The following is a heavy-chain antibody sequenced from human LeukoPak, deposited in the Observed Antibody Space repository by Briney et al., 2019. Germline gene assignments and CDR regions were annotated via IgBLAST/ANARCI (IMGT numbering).Heavy chain of an antibody. CDR3: ARGVFSPDY. CDR1: EFTFSSYA. Sequence: GGSLRLSCAASEFTFSSYAMHWVRQAPGKGLEWVAVISYDGSNKYYADSVKGRFTISRDNSKNTLYLQMNSLRAEDTAVYYCARGVFSPDYWGQGTLVTVSS. CDR2: ISYDGSNK. J-gene: IGHJ4*02. D-gene: IGHD6-13*01. V-gene: IGHV3-30-3*01.